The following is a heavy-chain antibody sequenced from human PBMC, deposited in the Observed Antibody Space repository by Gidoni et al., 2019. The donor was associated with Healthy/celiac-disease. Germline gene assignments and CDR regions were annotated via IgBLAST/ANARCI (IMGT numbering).Heavy chain of an antibody. CDR1: GYTFTGYY. Sequence: QVQLVQSGAEVTKPGASVQVSCQASGYTFTGYYMPWRRPAPGQGLEWMGWSNPNSGGTNDAQKFQGRVTMTRDTSISTAYMELSRLRSDETAVYYCAREMVQDITMVRGVKCYYMDVGGKGTTVTVSS. D-gene: IGHD3-10*01. CDR2: SNPNSGGT. CDR3: AREMVQDITMVRGVKCYYMDV. V-gene: IGHV1-2*02. J-gene: IGHJ6*03.